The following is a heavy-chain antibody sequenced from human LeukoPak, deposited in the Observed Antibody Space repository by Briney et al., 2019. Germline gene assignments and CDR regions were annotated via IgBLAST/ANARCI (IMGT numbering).Heavy chain of an antibody. Sequence: GGSLRLSCAASGFTFSSYSMNWVRQAPGKGLEWVSAISGSGGSTYYADSVKGRFTISRDNSKNTLYLQMNSLRAEDTAVYYCAKDRSGSYGLFDYWGQGTLVTVSS. V-gene: IGHV3-23*01. CDR1: GFTFSSYS. J-gene: IGHJ4*02. CDR3: AKDRSGSYGLFDY. CDR2: ISGSGGST. D-gene: IGHD1-26*01.